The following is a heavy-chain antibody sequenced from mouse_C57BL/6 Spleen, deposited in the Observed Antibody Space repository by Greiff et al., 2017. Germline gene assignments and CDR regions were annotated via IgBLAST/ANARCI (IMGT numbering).Heavy chain of an antibody. J-gene: IGHJ2*01. D-gene: IGHD2-5*01. CDR2: ICNGGGST. V-gene: IGHV5-12*01. CDR3: ARGAYSNPYYFDD. Sequence: EVMLVESGGGLVQPGGSLKLSCAASGFTFSDYYMYWVRQTPEKRLEWVAYICNGGGSTYYPDNVKGRVTISRDNAKNTLYLQMSRLKSEDTAMYYCARGAYSNPYYFDDWGQGTTLTVAS. CDR1: GFTFSDYY.